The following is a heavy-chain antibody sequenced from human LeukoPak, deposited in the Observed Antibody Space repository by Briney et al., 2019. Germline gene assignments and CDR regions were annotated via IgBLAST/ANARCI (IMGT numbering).Heavy chain of an antibody. J-gene: IGHJ3*02. Sequence: GGSLRLSCAASGFTFSSYAMSWVRQAPGKGLEWVSAISGSGGSTYYADSVKGRFTISRDNAKNSLYLHMNSLRAEDTAVYYCARGDNSAFDIWGQGTMVTVSS. D-gene: IGHD3-22*01. CDR3: ARGDNSAFDI. CDR2: ISGSGGST. CDR1: GFTFSSYA. V-gene: IGHV3-23*01.